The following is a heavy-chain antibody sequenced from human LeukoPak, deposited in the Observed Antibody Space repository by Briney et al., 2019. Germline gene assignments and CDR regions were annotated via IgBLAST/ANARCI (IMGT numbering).Heavy chain of an antibody. J-gene: IGHJ6*02. CDR2: INHSGST. Sequence: SETLSLTCAVYGGSFSGYYWSWIRQPPGKGLEWIGEINHSGSTNYNPSLKSRVTISVDTSKNQFSLKLSSVTAADTAVYYCARDYPTELGPGQSYCGMDVWGQGTTVTVSS. D-gene: IGHD7-27*01. CDR3: ARDYPTELGPGQSYCGMDV. CDR1: GGSFSGYY. V-gene: IGHV4-34*01.